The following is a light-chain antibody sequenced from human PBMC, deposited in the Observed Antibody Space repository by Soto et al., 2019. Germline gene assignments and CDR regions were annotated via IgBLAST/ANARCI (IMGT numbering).Light chain of an antibody. J-gene: IGLJ2*01. CDR3: ASYTGSDTVV. Sequence: QSALTQPPSASGSPGQSVTLSCTGTSSDVGGYNYVSWYQQHPGKAPKLMIYEVSKRPSGVPDRLSGSKSGNTASLTVSGLQVEDEADYYCASYTGSDTVVFGGGTKLTVL. V-gene: IGLV2-8*01. CDR2: EVS. CDR1: SSDVGGYNY.